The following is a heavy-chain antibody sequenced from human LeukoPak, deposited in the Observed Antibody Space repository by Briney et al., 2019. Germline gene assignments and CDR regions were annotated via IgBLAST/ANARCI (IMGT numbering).Heavy chain of an antibody. CDR2: ISNDGRDK. V-gene: IGHV3-30*04. CDR1: GFTFSTYA. CDR3: ARGAWTATQPIND. J-gene: IGHJ4*02. Sequence: PGGSLRLSCAASGFTFSTYAMPWVRQAPAKGLDWVAVISNDGRDKYYADSVKGRFTISRDNSKNTLDLQMNSLRVDDTAVYYCARGAWTATQPINDWGQGTLVTVSS. D-gene: IGHD2-21*02.